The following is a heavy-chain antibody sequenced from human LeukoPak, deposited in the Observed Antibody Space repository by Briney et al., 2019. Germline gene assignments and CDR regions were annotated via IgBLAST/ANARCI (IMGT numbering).Heavy chain of an antibody. J-gene: IGHJ6*02. CDR3: AKDRYCSSTSCYWQVYGMDV. V-gene: IGHV3-23*01. CDR2: ISGSGGST. CDR1: GFTVSSNY. D-gene: IGHD2-2*01. Sequence: GGSLRLSCAASGFTVSSNYMSWVRQAPGKGLEWVSAISGSGGSTYYADSVKGRVTISRDNSKNTLYLQMNSLRAEDTAVYYCAKDRYCSSTSCYWQVYGMDVWGQGTTVTVSS.